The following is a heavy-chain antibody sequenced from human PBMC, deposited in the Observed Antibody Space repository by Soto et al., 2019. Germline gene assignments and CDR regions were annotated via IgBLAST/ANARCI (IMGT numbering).Heavy chain of an antibody. J-gene: IGHJ4*02. CDR1: GFTFDDYA. Sequence: EMQLVESGGGFVQPGGSLRLSCAASGFTFDDYAMHWVRQGPGKGLEWVSSISWNSGDIVYADSGKGRFTISRDNPKNSLYLQRKRLSAEDPALYYWEKDTGGGGGRNIWYYFDAWGRGTLVTVSS. D-gene: IGHD3-16*01. CDR2: ISWNSGDI. CDR3: EKDTGGGGGRNIWYYFDA. V-gene: IGHV3-9*01.